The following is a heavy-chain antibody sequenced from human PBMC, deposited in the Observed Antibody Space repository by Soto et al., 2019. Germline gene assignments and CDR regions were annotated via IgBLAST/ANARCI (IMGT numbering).Heavy chain of an antibody. V-gene: IGHV1-8*01. CDR3: ARVTRTMTTLYFDY. Sequence: ASVKVSCKASGYSFTSYDVNWVRQATGQGLEWMGWMNPNSGSTAFAEKFQGRVTMTRDTPMSTVYMELSSLRSEDTAVYYCARVTRTMTTLYFDYWAQGTLVTVSS. D-gene: IGHD4-17*01. CDR2: MNPNSGST. CDR1: GYSFTSYD. J-gene: IGHJ4*02.